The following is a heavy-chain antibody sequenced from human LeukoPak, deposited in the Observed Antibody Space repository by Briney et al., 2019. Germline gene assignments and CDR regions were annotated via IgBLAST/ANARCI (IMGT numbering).Heavy chain of an antibody. Sequence: ASVKVSCKASGYTFTSYDINWVRQATGQGLEWMGWMNPNSGNTGYAQKFRGRVTMTRNTSISTAYMELSSLRSEDTAVYYCARAEDSSPYYYYMDVWGKGTTVTVSS. J-gene: IGHJ6*03. CDR3: ARAEDSSPYYYYMDV. D-gene: IGHD6-13*01. CDR2: MNPNSGNT. CDR1: GYTFTSYD. V-gene: IGHV1-8*01.